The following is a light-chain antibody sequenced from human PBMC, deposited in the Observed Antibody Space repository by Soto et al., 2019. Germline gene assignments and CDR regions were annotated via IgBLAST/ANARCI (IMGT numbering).Light chain of an antibody. Sequence: EVVLTQSPVTLSLSPGERATLSCRASQSITSSFLAWYQQKPGQAPRLLIYEASNRASGIPARFSGSGSGTDFTLTISSLEPEDFAVYYCRQRSNWPLTFGGGTKVDIK. CDR2: EAS. CDR1: QSITSSF. V-gene: IGKV3-11*01. J-gene: IGKJ4*01. CDR3: RQRSNWPLT.